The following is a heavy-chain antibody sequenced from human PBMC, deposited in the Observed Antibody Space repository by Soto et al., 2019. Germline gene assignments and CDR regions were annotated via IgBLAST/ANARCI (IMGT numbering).Heavy chain of an antibody. V-gene: IGHV1-69*13. CDR1: GGTFSSYA. CDR3: AGPSVGDSYGKYYGMDG. CDR2: IIPIFGTA. D-gene: IGHD5-18*01. J-gene: IGHJ6*02. Sequence: SVKVSCKASGGTFSSYAISWVRQAPGQGLEWMGGIIPIFGTANYAQKFQGRVTITADESTSTAYMELSSLRSEDTAVYYCAGPSVGDSYGKYYGMDGWGQGTTVPVAS.